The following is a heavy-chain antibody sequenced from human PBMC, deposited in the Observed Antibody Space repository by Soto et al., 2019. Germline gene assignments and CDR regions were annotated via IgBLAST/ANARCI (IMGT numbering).Heavy chain of an antibody. CDR3: AKGDFMVRVYDAFDI. V-gene: IGHV3-23*01. Sequence: GGSLRLSCAASGFIFSSYAMSWVRQAPGKGLEWVSAISGSGTTAYYADSVKGRFTFSRDNSKKTMYLQMNSLRAEDTAVYYCAKGDFMVRVYDAFDIWGQGTMVTVSS. J-gene: IGHJ3*02. CDR1: GFIFSSYA. D-gene: IGHD3-10*01. CDR2: ISGSGTTA.